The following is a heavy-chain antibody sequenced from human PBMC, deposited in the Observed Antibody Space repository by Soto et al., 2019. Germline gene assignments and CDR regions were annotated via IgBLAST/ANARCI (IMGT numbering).Heavy chain of an antibody. Sequence: SETLSLTCTVSGGPITSDGYSWSWIRQSPGKRLEWIGFIFHSGNAKYNPSLKSRVTISVDTSKNQFSLSLDSVTAADTAVYFCARAHAPTLPFDYWGQGTLVTVSS. CDR2: IFHSGNA. CDR1: GGPITSDGYS. V-gene: IGHV4-61*08. D-gene: IGHD2-15*01. J-gene: IGHJ4*01. CDR3: ARAHAPTLPFDY.